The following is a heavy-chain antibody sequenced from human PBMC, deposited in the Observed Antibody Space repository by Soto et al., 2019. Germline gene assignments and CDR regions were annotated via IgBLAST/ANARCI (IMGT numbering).Heavy chain of an antibody. J-gene: IGHJ6*03. D-gene: IGHD4-17*01. Sequence: SETLSLTCTVSGGSISSYYWSWIRQPPGKGLEWIGYIYYSGSTNYNPSLKSRVTISVDTSKNQFSLKLSSVTAADTAVYYCARASGDYPYYYYYYMDVWGKGTTVTVSS. CDR2: IYYSGST. CDR3: ARASGDYPYYYYYYMDV. CDR1: GGSISSYY. V-gene: IGHV4-59*01.